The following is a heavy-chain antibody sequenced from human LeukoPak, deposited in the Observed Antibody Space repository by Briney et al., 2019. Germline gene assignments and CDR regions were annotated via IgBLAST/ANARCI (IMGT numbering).Heavy chain of an antibody. Sequence: SETLSLTCTVSGGSIRSSYYYWGWIRQPPGKGLEWIGSIYDSGSTYYNPSLKSRVTISVDTSKNQFSLKLSSVTAADTAVYYCARGSLNSSGYYYYFDYWGQGTLVTVSS. J-gene: IGHJ4*02. D-gene: IGHD3-22*01. V-gene: IGHV4-39*01. CDR1: GGSIRSSYYY. CDR3: ARGSLNSSGYYYYFDY. CDR2: IYDSGST.